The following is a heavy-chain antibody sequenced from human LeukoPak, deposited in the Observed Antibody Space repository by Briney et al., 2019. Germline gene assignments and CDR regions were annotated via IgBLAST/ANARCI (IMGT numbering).Heavy chain of an antibody. CDR3: ARNHCSSPNCYAGDWFDP. J-gene: IGHJ5*02. CDR2: IYTSGST. V-gene: IGHV4-4*07. Sequence: PSETLSLTCTVSGASISSYYWSWIRQPAGKGLEWIGRIYTSGSTNYNPSLKSRVTMSVDMSKKQFSLKLTSVTAADTAVYYCARNHCSSPNCYAGDWFDPWGQGTLVIVSS. D-gene: IGHD2-2*01. CDR1: GASISSYY.